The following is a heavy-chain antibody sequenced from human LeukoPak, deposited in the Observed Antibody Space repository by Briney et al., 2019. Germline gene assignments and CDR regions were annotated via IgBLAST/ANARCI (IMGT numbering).Heavy chain of an antibody. J-gene: IGHJ4*02. D-gene: IGHD3-10*01. CDR3: ARDLQFGNYFDY. CDR1: GGTFSSYA. V-gene: IGHV1-69*05. CDR2: IIPIFGTA. Sequence: PGSSVKVSCKAPGGTFSSYAISWVRQAPGQGLEWMGRIIPIFGTANYAQKFQGRVTITTDESTSTAYMELSSLRSEDTAVYYCARDLQFGNYFDYWGQGTLVTVSS.